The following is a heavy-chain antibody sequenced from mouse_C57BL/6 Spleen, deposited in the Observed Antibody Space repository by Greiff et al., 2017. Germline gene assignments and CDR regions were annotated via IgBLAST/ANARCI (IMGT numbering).Heavy chain of an antibody. D-gene: IGHD2-5*01. CDR1: GYTFTSYG. CDR3: ARSDYYSNYNYAMDY. CDR2: IYPRSGNT. J-gene: IGHJ4*01. V-gene: IGHV1-81*01. Sequence: VQLQQSGAELARPGSSVKLSCKASGYTFTSYGISWVKQRTGQGLEWIGEIYPRSGNTYYNEKFKGKATLTADKSSSTAYMGLRSLTSEDSAVYFCARSDYYSNYNYAMDYWGQGTSVTVSS.